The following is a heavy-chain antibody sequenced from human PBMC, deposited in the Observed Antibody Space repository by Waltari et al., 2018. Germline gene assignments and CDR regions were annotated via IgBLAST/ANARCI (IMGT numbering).Heavy chain of an antibody. V-gene: IGHV4-38-2*02. CDR1: AYSISSGYY. D-gene: IGHD4-4*01. CDR2: IYHSGTT. CDR3: AGDYGNQINYFDF. Sequence: HVQLQESGPGLVTPSETLSLTCSVSAYSISSGYYWGCIRQPPGKGLEWIGSIYHSGTTYYNPSLKSRVTISIDASKNQFSLKLSSVTAADTAMYYCAGDYGNQINYFDFWGQGTLVTVSS. J-gene: IGHJ4*02.